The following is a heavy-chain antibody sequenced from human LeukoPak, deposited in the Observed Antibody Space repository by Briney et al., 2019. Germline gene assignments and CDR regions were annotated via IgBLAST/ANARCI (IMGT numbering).Heavy chain of an antibody. Sequence: GGSLRLSCAASGFTFSSYWMHWVRHAPGKGLVWVSRINTDGSSTSYADSVKGRFTISRDNAKNTLYLQMNSLRAEDTAVYYCAREGNRVDAFDIWGQGTMVTVSS. CDR1: GFTFSSYW. CDR3: AREGNRVDAFDI. CDR2: INTDGSST. V-gene: IGHV3-74*01. J-gene: IGHJ3*02.